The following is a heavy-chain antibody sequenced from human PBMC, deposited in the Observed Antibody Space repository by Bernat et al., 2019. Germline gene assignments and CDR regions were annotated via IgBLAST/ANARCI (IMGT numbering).Heavy chain of an antibody. D-gene: IGHD6-13*01. CDR2: ISSNGGST. CDR3: VKDSGIAAAYFDY. J-gene: IGHJ4*02. V-gene: IGHV3-64D*06. Sequence: EVHLVESGGGLVQPGGSLRLSCSASGFTFSSYAMHWVRQAPGKGLEYVSAISSNGGSTYYADSVKGRFTISRDNSKNTLYLQMSSLRAEDTAVYYCVKDSGIAAAYFDYWGQGTLVTVSS. CDR1: GFTFSSYA.